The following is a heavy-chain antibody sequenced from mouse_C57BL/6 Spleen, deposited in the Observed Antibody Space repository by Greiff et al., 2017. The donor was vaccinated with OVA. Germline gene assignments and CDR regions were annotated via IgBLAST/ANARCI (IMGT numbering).Heavy chain of an antibody. CDR2: ISGGGGNT. D-gene: IGHD4-1*01. Sequence: EVKLMESGGGLVKPGGSLKLSCAASGFTFSSYTMSWVRQTPEKRLEWVATISGGGGNTYYPDSVKGRFTISRDNAKNTLYLQMSSLRSEDTALYYCARHGTHYAMDYWGQGTSVTVSS. V-gene: IGHV5-9*01. CDR3: ARHGTHYAMDY. J-gene: IGHJ4*01. CDR1: GFTFSSYT.